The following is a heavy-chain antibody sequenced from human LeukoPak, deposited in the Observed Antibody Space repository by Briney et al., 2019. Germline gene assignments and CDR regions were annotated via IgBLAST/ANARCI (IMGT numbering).Heavy chain of an antibody. CDR3: ARALAPYGSGSYAFDY. J-gene: IGHJ4*02. V-gene: IGHV1-46*01. CDR1: GYTFTSYY. CDR2: INPSGGTR. Sequence: ASVKVSCKASGYTFTSYYMHWVQQAPGQGLEWMGIINPSGGTRTYAQKFQGRVTMTRDTSTSTIYMELISLRSEDTAVYYCARALAPYGSGSYAFDYWGQGTLVTVSS. D-gene: IGHD3-10*01.